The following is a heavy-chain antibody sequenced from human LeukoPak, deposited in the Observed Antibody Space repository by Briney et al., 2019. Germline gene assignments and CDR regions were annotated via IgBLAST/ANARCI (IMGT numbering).Heavy chain of an antibody. CDR1: GGSISSSSYY. CDR2: IYYSGNT. D-gene: IGHD3-10*01. J-gene: IGHJ4*02. CDR3: ARQTGSGLFSLP. V-gene: IGHV4-39*01. Sequence: PSETLSPTCTVSGGSISSSSYYWGWIRQPPGKGLEWIGTIYYSGNTYYNPSLKSRVSISVDTSKNQFSLKLSSVTAADTAVYYCARQTGSGLFSLPGGQGTLVTVSS.